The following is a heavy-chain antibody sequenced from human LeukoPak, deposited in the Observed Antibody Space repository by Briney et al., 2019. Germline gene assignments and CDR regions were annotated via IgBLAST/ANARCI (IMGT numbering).Heavy chain of an antibody. CDR3: ARDSAVLRYFDWLQTAQDEFDY. V-gene: IGHV1-18*01. CDR1: GYTFTSYG. CDR2: ISAYNGNT. J-gene: IGHJ4*02. Sequence: ASVKVSCKASGYTFTSYGISWVRQAPGQGLEWMGWISAYNGNTNYAQKLQGRVTMTTDTSTSTAYMELRSLRSDDTAVYYCARDSAVLRYFDWLQTAQDEFDYWGQGTLVTVSS. D-gene: IGHD3-9*01.